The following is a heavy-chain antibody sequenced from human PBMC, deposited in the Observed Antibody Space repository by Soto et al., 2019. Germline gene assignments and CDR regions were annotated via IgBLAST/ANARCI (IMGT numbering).Heavy chain of an antibody. Sequence: SETLSLTCTVSGGSISSYYWSWIRQPPGKGLEWIGYIYYSGSTNYNPSLKSRVTISVDTSKNQFSLKLSSVTAADTAVYYCARGYYSGGSCYSRTFDIWGQGTMVTVSS. D-gene: IGHD2-15*01. V-gene: IGHV4-59*01. CDR3: ARGYYSGGSCYSRTFDI. CDR1: GGSISSYY. J-gene: IGHJ3*02. CDR2: IYYSGST.